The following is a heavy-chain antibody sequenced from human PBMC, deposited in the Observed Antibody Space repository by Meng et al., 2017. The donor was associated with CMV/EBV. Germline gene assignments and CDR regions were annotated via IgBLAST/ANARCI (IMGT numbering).Heavy chain of an antibody. D-gene: IGHD3-3*01. Sequence: SGYTFTSYDINWVRQATGQGLEWMGWMNPNSGNTGYAQKFQGRVTMTRNTSISTAYMELSSLRSEDTAVYYCARGSTVFLEWHREFDPWGQGTLVTVSS. CDR1: GYTFTSYD. CDR2: MNPNSGNT. CDR3: ARGSTVFLEWHREFDP. V-gene: IGHV1-8*02. J-gene: IGHJ5*02.